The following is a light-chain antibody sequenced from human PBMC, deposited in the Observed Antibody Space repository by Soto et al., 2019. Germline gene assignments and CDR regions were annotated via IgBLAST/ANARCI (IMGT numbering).Light chain of an antibody. Sequence: QSALTQPPSASGSPGQSVAISCTGSSNDVGGYNYVSWYQQHPGKAPQLMIYEVNNRPSGVPDRFSGSKSGNTASLTVSGLQAEDEADYYCSSSAGSNYIVFGTRTKVTVL. J-gene: IGLJ1*01. V-gene: IGLV2-8*01. CDR3: SSSAGSNYIV. CDR1: SNDVGGYNY. CDR2: EVN.